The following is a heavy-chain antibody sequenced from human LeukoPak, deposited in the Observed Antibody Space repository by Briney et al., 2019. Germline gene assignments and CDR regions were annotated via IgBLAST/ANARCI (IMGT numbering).Heavy chain of an antibody. Sequence: PSETLSLTCTVSGGSISSSSYYWGWSRQPPGKGLEWIGSINYSGNTYYNPSLKSRVTISVDTSRNQFSLKLSSVTAADTALYYCARIDTVVLPSTMFDYWGQGTLVTVSS. CDR3: ARIDTVVLPSTMFDY. CDR2: INYSGNT. V-gene: IGHV4-39*01. J-gene: IGHJ4*02. CDR1: GGSISSSSYY. D-gene: IGHD2-2*01.